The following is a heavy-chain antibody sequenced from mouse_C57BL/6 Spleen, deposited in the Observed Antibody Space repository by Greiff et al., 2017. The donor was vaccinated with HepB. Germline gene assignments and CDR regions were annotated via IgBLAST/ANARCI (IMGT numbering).Heavy chain of an antibody. J-gene: IGHJ3*01. CDR3: AREGIYYDYDGAWFAY. CDR1: GYTFTSYW. CDR2: IDPSDSET. D-gene: IGHD2-4*01. V-gene: IGHV1-52*01. Sequence: QVQLQQPGAELVRPGSSVKLSCKASGYTFTSYWMHWVKQRPIQGLEWIGNIDPSDSETHYNQKFKDKATLTVDKSSSTAYMQLSSLTSEDSAVYYCAREGIYYDYDGAWFAYWGEGALVTVSA.